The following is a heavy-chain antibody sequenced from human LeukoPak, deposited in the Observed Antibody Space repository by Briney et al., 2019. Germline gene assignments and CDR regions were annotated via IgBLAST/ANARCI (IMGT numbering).Heavy chain of an antibody. D-gene: IGHD3-3*01. Sequence: ASVKVSCKASGYTFTSYGISWVRQAPGQGLEWMGWISAYNGNTNYAQKLQGRVTMTTDTSTSTAYMELRSLRSDDTAVYYCARDQVTIFGVVIIGHDYWGQGTLVTVSS. CDR3: ARDQVTIFGVVIIGHDY. J-gene: IGHJ4*02. CDR2: ISAYNGNT. V-gene: IGHV1-18*01. CDR1: GYTFTSYG.